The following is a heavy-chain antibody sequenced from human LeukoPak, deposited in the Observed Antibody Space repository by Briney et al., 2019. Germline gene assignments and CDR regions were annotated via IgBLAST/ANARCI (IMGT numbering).Heavy chain of an antibody. D-gene: IGHD6-19*01. J-gene: IGHJ4*02. V-gene: IGHV4-38-2*01. CDR3: ARFGSGWAFDN. CDR2: MWPSGST. Sequence: RSETVSLTCAVSGYSISSGFHWGWIRQPPGKGLEWIGNMWPSGSTYYNPSFKSRVTISLDTSKNQFSLNLSAVTAADTAVYYCARFGSGWAFDNWGQGTLVPVSS. CDR1: GYSISSGFH.